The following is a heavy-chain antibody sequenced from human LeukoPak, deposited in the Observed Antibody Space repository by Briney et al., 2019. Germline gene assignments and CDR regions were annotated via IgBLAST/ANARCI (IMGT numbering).Heavy chain of an antibody. CDR3: ARGGSTDSIHSCGGNCYFLDY. D-gene: IGHD2-21*02. CDR1: GYNFASYG. CDR2: ISPYNDNT. J-gene: IGHJ4*02. Sequence: ASVRVSCKASGYNFASYGITWVRRAPGQGLEWMGWISPYNDNTNYAQKLQGRVTTTIDTSTRTAYMELRSLRSDDTAVYYCARGGSTDSIHSCGGNCYFLDYWGQGTLVTVSS. V-gene: IGHV1-18*01.